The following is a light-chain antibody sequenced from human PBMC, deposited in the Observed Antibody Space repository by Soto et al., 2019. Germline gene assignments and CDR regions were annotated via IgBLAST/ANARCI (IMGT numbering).Light chain of an antibody. Sequence: QSVLTQPASASGPPGQSITISCTGTSSGIRDYNYVSWYQQLPGNAPKPIMYELSNRPSRISNRFSGSKSGNTPSLTISGLQPEHEADYYCSSKSPDFFGTGTKVTVL. CDR2: ELS. CDR1: SSGIRDYNY. CDR3: SSKSPDF. J-gene: IGLJ1*01. V-gene: IGLV2-14*01.